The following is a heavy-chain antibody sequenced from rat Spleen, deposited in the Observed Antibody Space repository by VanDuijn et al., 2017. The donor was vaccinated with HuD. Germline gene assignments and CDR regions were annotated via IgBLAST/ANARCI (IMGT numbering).Heavy chain of an antibody. CDR1: GFTFKNYG. CDR3: ARHDTVVHNVMDA. J-gene: IGHJ4*01. Sequence: EVQLVESDGGLVQPGRSLKVSCAASGFTFKNYGMAWVRQAPTKGLEWVASISNIDDTYYSDSVKGRFSISRDNAKSTLYLQMDSLRSEDTATYYCARHDTVVHNVMDAWGQGASVTVSS. V-gene: IGHV5-29*01. CDR2: ISNIDDT. D-gene: IGHD1-1*01.